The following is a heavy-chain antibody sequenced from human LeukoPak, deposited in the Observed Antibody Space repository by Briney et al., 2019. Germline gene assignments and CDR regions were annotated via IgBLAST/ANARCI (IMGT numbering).Heavy chain of an antibody. J-gene: IGHJ6*03. Sequence: GRSLRLSCAASGFTFSSYGMHWVRQAPGKGLEWVAVIWYDGNTKFYGDFVKGRFTISRDNSKNTVYLQMDSLRAEDTAVYYCAKGRTYGSGSFYMDAWGVGTTVTVSS. CDR3: AKGRTYGSGSFYMDA. V-gene: IGHV3-33*06. CDR1: GFTFSSYG. D-gene: IGHD3-10*01. CDR2: IWYDGNTK.